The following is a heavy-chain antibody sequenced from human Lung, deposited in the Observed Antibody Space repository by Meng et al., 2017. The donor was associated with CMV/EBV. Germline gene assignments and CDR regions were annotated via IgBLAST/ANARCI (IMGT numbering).Heavy chain of an antibody. CDR3: ARQDWTYGHRAYYFDY. CDR1: GYMFNIYW. D-gene: IGHD3/OR15-3a*01. V-gene: IGHV5-51*01. J-gene: IGHJ4*02. CDR2: IYPGDSDV. Sequence: GESLKISWQVPGYMFNIYWIGWVRQKPGKGLEWMGIIYPGDSDVRYSPSFQGQVTISAHKSTNTAYLQWRGLRASDTAMYYCARQDWTYGHRAYYFDYWGQGTXVTVSS.